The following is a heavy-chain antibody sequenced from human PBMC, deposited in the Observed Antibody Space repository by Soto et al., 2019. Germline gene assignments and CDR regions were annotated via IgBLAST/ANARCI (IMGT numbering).Heavy chain of an antibody. Sequence: LRLSCAASGFTCSSYGMHWVRQAPGKGLEWVAVIWYDGSNKYYADSVKGRFTISRDNSKNTLYLQMNSLRAEDTAVYYCASGQMATTAFDIWGQGTMVTVSS. CDR3: ASGQMATTAFDI. V-gene: IGHV3-33*01. J-gene: IGHJ3*02. D-gene: IGHD5-12*01. CDR1: GFTCSSYG. CDR2: IWYDGSNK.